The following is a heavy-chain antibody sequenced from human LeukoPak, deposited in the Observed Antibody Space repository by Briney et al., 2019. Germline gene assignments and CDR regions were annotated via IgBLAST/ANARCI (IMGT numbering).Heavy chain of an antibody. J-gene: IGHJ5*02. V-gene: IGHV4-39*01. CDR2: IYDSGST. CDR3: ASHYGP. Sequence: SETLSLTCTVSGGSIRSSYYYWGWIRQPPGRGLEWIGSIYDSGSTYYNPSLKSRFTISVDTSKNQFSRKLNSVTAADTAVYYCASHYGPWGQGTLVTVSS. CDR1: GGSIRSSYYY. D-gene: IGHD3-10*01.